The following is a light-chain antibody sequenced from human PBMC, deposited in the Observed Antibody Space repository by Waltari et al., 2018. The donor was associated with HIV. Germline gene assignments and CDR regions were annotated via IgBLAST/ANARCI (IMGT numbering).Light chain of an antibody. CDR3: QKYNSAPRT. V-gene: IGKV1-27*01. CDR1: QDISNF. J-gene: IGKJ4*01. Sequence: DIQMTQSPSSLSASVGDRVTITCRASQDISNFLAWFQQKPGKVPKLLIYAASTLQSGVPSLFSGSGSGTDFTLTISSLQPEDVATYYCQKYNSAPRTFGGGTKVEI. CDR2: AAS.